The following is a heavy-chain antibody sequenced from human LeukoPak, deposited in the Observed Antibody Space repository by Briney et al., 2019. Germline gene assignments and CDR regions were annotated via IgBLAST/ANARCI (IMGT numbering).Heavy chain of an antibody. CDR2: IWYGGSNK. D-gene: IGHD1-1*01. J-gene: IGHJ4*02. CDR1: GFTFSNYG. Sequence: GGSLRLSCAASGFTFSNYGMHWVRQAPGKGLEWVALIWYGGSNKYYADSVKGRFTISRDNSKNTLYLQMNSLRAEDTAVYYCARGVQLWRTAYWGQGTLVTVSS. V-gene: IGHV3-33*01. CDR3: ARGVQLWRTAY.